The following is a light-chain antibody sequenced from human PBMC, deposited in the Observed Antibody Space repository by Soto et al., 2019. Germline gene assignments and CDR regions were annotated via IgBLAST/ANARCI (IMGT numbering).Light chain of an antibody. Sequence: DIEMTQSPSSLSASVGDRVTITCRASQGFINSLAWYQQKPGKVPKLLIYAASTLQSGIPSRFSGSGSGTDFTLTISSLQPEDGAIYYCRKYNSAPRTFGEGTKVDI. V-gene: IGKV1-27*01. CDR3: RKYNSAPRT. CDR1: QGFINS. J-gene: IGKJ1*01. CDR2: AAS.